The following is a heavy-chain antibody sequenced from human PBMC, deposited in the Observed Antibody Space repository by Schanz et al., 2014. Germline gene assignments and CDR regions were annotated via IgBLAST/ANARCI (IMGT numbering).Heavy chain of an antibody. V-gene: IGHV3-30*18. J-gene: IGHJ6*02. CDR2: ISYDGSDK. Sequence: QVQLVESGGGVVQPGRSLRLSCAASGFTFNSYGLHWVRQAPGKGLEWVAVISYDGSDKFYADSVKGRFTISRDNSNNTLSLQMNSLRNEDTAVYYCAKDRGGDYEVSYYYGMDVWGQGTTVTVSS. CDR1: GFTFNSYG. D-gene: IGHD4-17*01. CDR3: AKDRGGDYEVSYYYGMDV.